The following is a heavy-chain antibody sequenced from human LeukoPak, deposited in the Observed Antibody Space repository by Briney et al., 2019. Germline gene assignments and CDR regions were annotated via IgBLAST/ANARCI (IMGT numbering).Heavy chain of an antibody. CDR1: GFTFSCFG. CDR3: AKPDGSGSYALN. J-gene: IGHJ4*02. CDR2: ISSDGDDK. D-gene: IGHD3-10*01. Sequence: TGGSLRLSCAASGFTFSCFGFHWVRQAPGKGLEWVALISSDGDDKYYADSVKGRFTISRDNSKNTLYLQVNSLRTEDTAMYYCAKPDGSGSYALNWGQGTLVTVSS. V-gene: IGHV3-30*18.